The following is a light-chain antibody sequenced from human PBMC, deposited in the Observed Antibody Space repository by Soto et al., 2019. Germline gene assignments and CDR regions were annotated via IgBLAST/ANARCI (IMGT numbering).Light chain of an antibody. Sequence: DIQMTQSPSTLSASVGDRVTITCRASQNINNWMAWYHQKPGEAPKLLIYDAFSLQTGVPFTFRGSGSGTEFSLTISSLQPDDFGTYYGQQYHTFPLTFGGGTKVEIK. CDR3: QQYHTFPLT. V-gene: IGKV1-5*01. CDR1: QNINNW. J-gene: IGKJ4*01. CDR2: DAF.